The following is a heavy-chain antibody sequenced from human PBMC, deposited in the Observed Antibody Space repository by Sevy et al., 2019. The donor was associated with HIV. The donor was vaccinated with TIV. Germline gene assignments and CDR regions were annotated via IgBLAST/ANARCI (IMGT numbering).Heavy chain of an antibody. D-gene: IGHD1-26*01. CDR3: ARDFPVGTTSTFDY. CDR1: EFTFSNYN. V-gene: IGHV3-21*01. CDR2: ITGSSNYI. Sequence: GGSLRLSCAASEFTFSNYNRNWVRQAPGKGLEWVSSITGSSNYIYYADSLKGRFTASRDNAKNSLYLQMNSLRAEDTAVYYCARDFPVGTTSTFDYWGQGTLVTVSS. J-gene: IGHJ4*02.